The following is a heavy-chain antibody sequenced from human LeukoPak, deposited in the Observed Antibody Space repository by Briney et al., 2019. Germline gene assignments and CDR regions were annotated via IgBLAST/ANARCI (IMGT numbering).Heavy chain of an antibody. D-gene: IGHD3-10*01. CDR2: INHSGST. CDR3: ARRVGRYFGERAYYYNYMDV. CDR1: GGSFSGYY. V-gene: IGHV4-34*01. Sequence: SETLSLTCAVYGGSFSGYYWSWIRQPPGKGLEWIGEINHSGSTKNNPSLKSRVTISVDTSKNQFSLKLSSVTAADTAVYYCARRVGRYFGERAYYYNYMDVWGKGTTVTISS. J-gene: IGHJ6*03.